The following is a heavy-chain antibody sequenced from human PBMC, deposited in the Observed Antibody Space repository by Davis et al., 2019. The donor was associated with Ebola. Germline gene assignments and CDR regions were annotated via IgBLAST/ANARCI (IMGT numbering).Heavy chain of an antibody. Sequence: MPSETLSLTCTVSGGSIISSSSYWGWIRQPPRKGLEWIRSIYYSGITYYNPSLKSRVTISVDTSKNQFSLKLRSVTAADTAVYYCARQGWSGYSLRHWLDPWGRGTLVTVSS. V-gene: IGHV4-39*01. CDR1: GGSIISSSSY. D-gene: IGHD3-3*01. CDR3: ARQGWSGYSLRHWLDP. CDR2: IYYSGIT. J-gene: IGHJ5*02.